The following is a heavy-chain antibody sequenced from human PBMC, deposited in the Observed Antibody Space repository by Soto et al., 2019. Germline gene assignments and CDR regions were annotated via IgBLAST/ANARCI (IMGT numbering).Heavy chain of an antibody. CDR1: GYSFTSYW. Sequence: GESLKISCNGSGYSFTSYWIGWVRQMPGKGLEWMGIIYPGDSDTRYSPSFQGQVAISADKSISTAYLQWSSLKASDTAMYYCARLSGYSGSYYYYYYGMDVWGQGTTVTVSS. CDR3: ARLSGYSGSYYYYYYGMDV. J-gene: IGHJ6*02. V-gene: IGHV5-51*01. CDR2: IYPGDSDT. D-gene: IGHD6-6*01.